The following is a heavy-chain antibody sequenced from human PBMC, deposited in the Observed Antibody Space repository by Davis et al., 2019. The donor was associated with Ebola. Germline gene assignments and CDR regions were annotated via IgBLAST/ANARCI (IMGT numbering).Heavy chain of an antibody. CDR2: ISYDGSNK. CDR3: AKKRNRAARQTSDY. CDR1: GFTVSSNY. Sequence: PGGSLRLSCAASGFTVSSNYMSWVRQAPGKGLEWVAVISYDGSNKYYADSVKGRFTISRDNSKNPLYLQMRSLRAEDTVIYYCAKKRNRAARQTSDYWGQGTLVTVSS. D-gene: IGHD6-6*01. V-gene: IGHV3-30*18. J-gene: IGHJ4*02.